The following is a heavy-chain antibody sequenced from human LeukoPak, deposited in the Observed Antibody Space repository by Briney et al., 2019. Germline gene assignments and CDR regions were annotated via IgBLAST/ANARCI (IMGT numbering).Heavy chain of an antibody. CDR1: GFTFSNYA. CDR3: ARATPSPDVDTPMVYDY. Sequence: GGSLRLSCAASGFTFSNYAMHWVRQAPGKGLEWVAVISYDGSNKYYADSVKCRFTISRDNSKNTLYLQMNSLRTEDTAVYYCARATPSPDVDTPMVYDYWGQGTLVTVSS. D-gene: IGHD5-18*01. CDR2: ISYDGSNK. J-gene: IGHJ4*02. V-gene: IGHV3-30*04.